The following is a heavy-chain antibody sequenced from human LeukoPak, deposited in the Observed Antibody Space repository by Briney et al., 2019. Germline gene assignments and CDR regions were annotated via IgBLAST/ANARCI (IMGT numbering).Heavy chain of an antibody. Sequence: GGSLRLSCVASGLAFSSYSMHWVRQAPGKGLEWVGVISYDGSDEYYTDSVKGRFTISRDNSKNTVYLQMNSLRADDTAVYYCSRDFTPEWFDIQRGQGTLVTVS. CDR2: ISYDGSDE. CDR3: SRDFTPEWFDIQ. D-gene: IGHD3-3*01. V-gene: IGHV3-30*04. CDR1: GLAFSSYS. J-gene: IGHJ4*02.